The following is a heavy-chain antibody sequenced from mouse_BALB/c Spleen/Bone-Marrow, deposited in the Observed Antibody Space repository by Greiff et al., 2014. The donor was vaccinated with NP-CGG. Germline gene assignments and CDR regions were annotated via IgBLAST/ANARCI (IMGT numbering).Heavy chain of an antibody. CDR3: ARYGVDY. CDR1: GFNIKDTY. J-gene: IGHJ2*01. V-gene: IGHV14-3*02. Sequence: EVQLQQSGAELVKPGASVKLSCTASGFNIKDTYMHWVKQRPEQGLEWIGRIDPANGNTRYDPKFQGKATITADTSSNTAYLQLRSLTAEDSAVYYRARYGVDYWGQGTTLTVSS. D-gene: IGHD1-1*01. CDR2: IDPANGNT.